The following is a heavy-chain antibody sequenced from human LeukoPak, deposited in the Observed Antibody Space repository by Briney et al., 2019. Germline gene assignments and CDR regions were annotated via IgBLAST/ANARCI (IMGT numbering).Heavy chain of an antibody. CDR3: ARPALNCSSTSCWNY. J-gene: IGHJ4*02. Sequence: PSETLSLTCTVSGGSISSYYWSWIRQPPGKGLECIGYIYYTGSTSYNPSLKSRVTISVDTSKNQFSLKLTSVTAADTAVYYCARPALNCSSTSCWNYWGQGTLVTVSS. CDR1: GGSISSYY. CDR2: IYYTGST. V-gene: IGHV4-59*01. D-gene: IGHD2-2*01.